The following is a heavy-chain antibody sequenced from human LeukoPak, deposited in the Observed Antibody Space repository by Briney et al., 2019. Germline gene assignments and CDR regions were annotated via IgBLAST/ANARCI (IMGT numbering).Heavy chain of an antibody. CDR2: ISNSGST. J-gene: IGHJ4*02. CDR1: GASISSYY. V-gene: IGHV4-59*01. D-gene: IGHD5-18*01. CDR3: AREPAGYGIHHFDY. Sequence: SETLSLTCTVSGASISSYYWNWIRQPPGKGLEWIGYISNSGSTNYNPSLESRVTISLDTSKSQFSLELRSVTAADTAVYYCAREPAGYGIHHFDYWGQGTLVTVSS.